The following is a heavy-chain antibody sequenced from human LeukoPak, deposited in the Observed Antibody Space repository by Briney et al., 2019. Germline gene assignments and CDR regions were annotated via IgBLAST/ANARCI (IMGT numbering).Heavy chain of an antibody. CDR3: AGLRFLEWLPLYYYGMDV. J-gene: IGHJ6*02. CDR1: GFTFSSYW. D-gene: IGHD3-3*01. Sequence: GGSLRLSCAASGFTFSSYWMHLVRQAPGKGLVWVSRINSDGSSTSYADFVKGRFTISRDNAKNTLYLQMNSLRAEDTAVYYCAGLRFLEWLPLYYYGMDVWGQGTTVTVSS. V-gene: IGHV3-74*01. CDR2: INSDGSST.